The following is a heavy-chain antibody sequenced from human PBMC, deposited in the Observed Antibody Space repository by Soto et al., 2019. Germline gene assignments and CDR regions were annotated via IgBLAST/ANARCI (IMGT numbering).Heavy chain of an antibody. CDR3: ARDAISRGWAGAFDI. Sequence: QVQLPESGPGLVKPSQTLSLTCTVSGGSISSGGYYWSWIRQHPGKGLEWIGYIYYSGSTYYNPSLKSRVTVSVDTSKNQFSLKLSAVTAADTAVYYCARDAISRGWAGAFDICGQGTMVTVSS. CDR2: IYYSGST. CDR1: GGSISSGGYY. D-gene: IGHD6-19*01. V-gene: IGHV4-31*03. J-gene: IGHJ3*02.